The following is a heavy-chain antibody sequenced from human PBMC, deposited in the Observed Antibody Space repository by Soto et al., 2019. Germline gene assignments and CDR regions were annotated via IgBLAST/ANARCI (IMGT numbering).Heavy chain of an antibody. CDR2: IYSGGST. Sequence: PGGSLILSCAASGFTVISNYMSWVRQAPGKGLEWVSVIYSGGSTYYADSVKGRFTISRDNSKNTLYLQMNSLRAEDTAVYYCARFDTAMGYYYGMDGCGQGTTVTVSS. J-gene: IGHJ6*02. D-gene: IGHD5-18*01. V-gene: IGHV3-66*01. CDR3: ARFDTAMGYYYGMDG. CDR1: GFTVISNY.